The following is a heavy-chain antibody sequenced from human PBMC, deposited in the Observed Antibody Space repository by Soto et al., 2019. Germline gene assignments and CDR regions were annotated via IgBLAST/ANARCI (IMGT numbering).Heavy chain of an antibody. D-gene: IGHD6-19*01. CDR3: AMVAVYVTLSPQDV. CDR2: INTYNGNT. V-gene: IGHV1-18*01. CDR1: GYTFTRYG. Sequence: QVQLVQSGAEVKNPGASVKVSCKASGYTFTRYGIGWARQAPGQGLEWMGWINTYNGNTNYAQNVQGRVTLTTDTSTSTAYMELRSLRSNDTAIYYCAMVAVYVTLSPQDVWGQGTTVIVSS. J-gene: IGHJ6*02.